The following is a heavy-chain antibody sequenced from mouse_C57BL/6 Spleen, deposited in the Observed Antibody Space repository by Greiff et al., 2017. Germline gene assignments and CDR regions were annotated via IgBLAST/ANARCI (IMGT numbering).Heavy chain of an antibody. Sequence: VKLQQSGAELARPGASVKLSCKASGYTFTSYGISWVKQRTGQGLEWIGEIYPRSGNTYYNEKFKGKATLTADKSSSTAYMEIRSLTSEDAAVYFWAREVYLDDWGQGKTLTVSS. D-gene: IGHD2-14*01. V-gene: IGHV1-81*01. J-gene: IGHJ2*01. CDR2: IYPRSGNT. CDR3: AREVYLDD. CDR1: GYTFTSYG.